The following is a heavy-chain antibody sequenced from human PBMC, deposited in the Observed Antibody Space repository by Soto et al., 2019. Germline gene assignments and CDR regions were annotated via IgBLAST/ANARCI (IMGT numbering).Heavy chain of an antibody. Sequence: ASVKVSCKASGYTFTSYGISWVRQAPGQGLEWMGWISAYNGNTNYAQKLQGRVTMTTDTSTSTAYMELRRLTSDDTAVYYFGRDNWNSSKKLGLYYYGMDVCGQLTTVTVCS. CDR3: GRDNWNSSKKLGLYYYGMDV. D-gene: IGHD1-7*01. V-gene: IGHV1-18*04. J-gene: IGHJ6*02. CDR1: GYTFTSYG. CDR2: ISAYNGNT.